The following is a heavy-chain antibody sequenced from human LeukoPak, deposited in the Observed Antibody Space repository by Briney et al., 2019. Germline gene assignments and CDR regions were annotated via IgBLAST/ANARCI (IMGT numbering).Heavy chain of an antibody. Sequence: GGSLRLSCAASGFTFSSYSMNWVRQAPGKGLEWVSSISSSSSYIYYADSVKGRFTISRDNAKNSLYLQMNSLRAEDTAVYYCARGLTTVTTEPIDYFEYWGQGTLVTVSS. D-gene: IGHD4-17*01. CDR2: ISSSSSYI. CDR3: ARGLTTVTTEPIDYFEY. J-gene: IGHJ4*02. V-gene: IGHV3-21*01. CDR1: GFTFSSYS.